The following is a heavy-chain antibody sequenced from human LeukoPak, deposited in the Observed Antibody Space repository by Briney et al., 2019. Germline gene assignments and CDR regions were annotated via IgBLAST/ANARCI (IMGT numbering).Heavy chain of an antibody. CDR1: GFTFSSYS. CDR2: ISSSSTI. Sequence: GGSLRLSCAASGFTFSSYSMNWVRQAPGKGLEWLSYISSSSTIYYADSVKGRFTISRDNANNSLFLQMNSLRDEDTAVYFCAAYSSSWYPFGFDYWGQGSLVTVSS. D-gene: IGHD6-13*01. J-gene: IGHJ4*02. CDR3: AAYSSSWYPFGFDY. V-gene: IGHV3-48*02.